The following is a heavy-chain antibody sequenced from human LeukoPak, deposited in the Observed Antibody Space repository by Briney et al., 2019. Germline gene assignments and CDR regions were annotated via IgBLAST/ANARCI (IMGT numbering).Heavy chain of an antibody. D-gene: IGHD3-10*01. Sequence: PGGSLRLSCAASGFTFSSYAMSWVRQAPGKGLEWVSAISGSGGSTYYADSVKGGFTISRDNSKNTLYLQMNRLRAEDTAVYYCAKGGVRGVIITFLDYWGQGTMVTVSS. V-gene: IGHV3-23*01. CDR1: GFTFSSYA. CDR2: ISGSGGST. CDR3: AKGGVRGVIITFLDY. J-gene: IGHJ3*01.